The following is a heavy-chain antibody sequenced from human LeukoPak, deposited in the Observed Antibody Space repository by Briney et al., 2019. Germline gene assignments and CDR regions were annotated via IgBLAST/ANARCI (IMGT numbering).Heavy chain of an antibody. CDR3: ARDGVLTTVTTRTAL. Sequence: ASVKVSCKASGYTFTSYGISWVRQAPGQGLEWMGWISAYNGNTNYAQKLQGRVTMTTDTSTSTAHMELRSLRSDDTAVYYCARDGVLTTVTTRTALWGQGTLVTVSS. V-gene: IGHV1-18*01. CDR2: ISAYNGNT. D-gene: IGHD4-17*01. CDR1: GYTFTSYG. J-gene: IGHJ4*02.